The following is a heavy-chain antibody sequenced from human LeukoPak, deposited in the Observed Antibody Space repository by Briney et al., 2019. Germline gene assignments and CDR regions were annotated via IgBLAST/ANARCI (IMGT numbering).Heavy chain of an antibody. CDR1: GGSISSGGYY. D-gene: IGHD5-24*01. J-gene: IGHJ4*02. CDR3: ARGRDGYNHAFDY. Sequence: SETLSLTCTVSGGSISSGGYYWSWIRQHPGKGLEWIGYIYYSGSTYYNPSLKSRVTISVDTSKNQFSLKLSSVTAADTAVYYCARGRDGYNHAFDYWGQGTLVTVSS. CDR2: IYYSGST. V-gene: IGHV4-31*03.